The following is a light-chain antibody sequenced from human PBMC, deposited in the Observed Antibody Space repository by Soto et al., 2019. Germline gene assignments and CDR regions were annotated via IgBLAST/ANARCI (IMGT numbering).Light chain of an antibody. V-gene: IGLV2-23*02. J-gene: IGLJ1*01. Sequence: QSVLTQPASVSGSPGQSITISCTGSSSDVGSYNLVSWYQHHPGKGPKLMIYEVYKRPSGVSNRFSGSKSGNTASLTIAGLQADDEADYYCCSYVGGSTYVFGPATKLTVL. CDR3: CSYVGGSTYV. CDR2: EVY. CDR1: SSDVGSYNL.